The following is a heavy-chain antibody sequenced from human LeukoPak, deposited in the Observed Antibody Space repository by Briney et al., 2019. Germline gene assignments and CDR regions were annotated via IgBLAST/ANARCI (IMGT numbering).Heavy chain of an antibody. J-gene: IGHJ6*03. V-gene: IGHV3-48*03. CDR3: AKVADHYYYYMDV. CDR1: GFTFSSYE. CDR2: ISSSGSTI. Sequence: HPGGSLRLSCAASGFTFSSYEMNWVRQAPGKGLEWVSYISSSGSTIYYADSVKGRFTISRDNSRNTLYLQMNGLRPEDTAVYYCAKVADHYYYYMDVWGKGTTVTISS. D-gene: IGHD6-19*01.